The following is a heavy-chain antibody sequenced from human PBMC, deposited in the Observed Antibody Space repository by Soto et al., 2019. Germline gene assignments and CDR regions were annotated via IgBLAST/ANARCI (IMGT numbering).Heavy chain of an antibody. CDR3: ARDGNPSGSYYSFDY. Sequence: GGSLRLSCAASGFTFSDFWMSWVRQAPGKGLEWVSYISSGSSKKYYADSVKGRFTISRDNAKNSLYLQMNSLRAEDTAVYYCARDGNPSGSYYSFDYWGQGTLVTVS. CDR2: ISSGSSKK. D-gene: IGHD3-10*01. J-gene: IGHJ4*02. CDR1: GFTFSDFW. V-gene: IGHV3-48*01.